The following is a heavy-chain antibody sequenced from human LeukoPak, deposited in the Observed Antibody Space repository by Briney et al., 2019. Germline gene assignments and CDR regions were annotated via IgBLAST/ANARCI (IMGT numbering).Heavy chain of an antibody. Sequence: GGSLRLSCAASGFTFSSYSMNWVRQAPGKGLEWVSSISSSSSYIYYADSVKGRFTISRDNAKNSLYLQMNSLRAEDTAVYYCARYSSSSPYFDYWGQGTLVTVSS. CDR1: GFTFSSYS. CDR3: ARYSSSSPYFDY. D-gene: IGHD6-6*01. J-gene: IGHJ4*02. V-gene: IGHV3-21*01. CDR2: ISSSSSYI.